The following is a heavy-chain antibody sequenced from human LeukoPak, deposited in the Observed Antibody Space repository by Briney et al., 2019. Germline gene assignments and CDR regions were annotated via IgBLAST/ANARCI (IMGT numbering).Heavy chain of an antibody. Sequence: SETLSLTCAVSGYSISSGYYWGWIRQPPGKGLEWIGSIYHSGRTYYNPSLKGRVTISVDTSKNQFSLKLSSVTAADTAVYYCAREDTRGNWFDPWGQGTLVTVSS. CDR2: IYHSGRT. D-gene: IGHD5-18*01. J-gene: IGHJ5*02. CDR1: GYSISSGYY. V-gene: IGHV4-38-2*02. CDR3: AREDTRGNWFDP.